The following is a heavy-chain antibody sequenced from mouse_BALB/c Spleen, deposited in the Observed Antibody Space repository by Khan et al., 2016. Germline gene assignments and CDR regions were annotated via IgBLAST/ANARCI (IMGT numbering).Heavy chain of an antibody. D-gene: IGHD4-1*01. V-gene: IGHV3-6*02. CDR1: GYSITSDYY. Sequence: EVQLQESGPGLVKPSQSLSLTCSVTGYSITSDYYWNWIRQFPGNKLEWMGYISYDGTDNYNPSLKNRISITRDTSKNLFFLNLNSVTTEDAATYYCTRDLGRGRAYYFAYWGQGTTLTVSS. CDR3: TRDLGRGRAYYFAY. CDR2: ISYDGTD. J-gene: IGHJ2*01.